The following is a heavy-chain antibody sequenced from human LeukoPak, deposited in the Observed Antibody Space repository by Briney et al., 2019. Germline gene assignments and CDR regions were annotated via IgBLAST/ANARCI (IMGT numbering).Heavy chain of an antibody. V-gene: IGHV1-2*02. D-gene: IGHD2-2*01. J-gene: IGHJ3*02. Sequence: GASVKVSCKASGYTFTGYYMHWVRQAPGQGLEWMEWINPNSGGTNYAQKFQGRVTMTRDTSISTAYMELSRLRSDDTAVYYCARDRRRIVPAAIMDAFDIWGQGTMVTVSS. CDR2: INPNSGGT. CDR1: GYTFTGYY. CDR3: ARDRRRIVPAAIMDAFDI.